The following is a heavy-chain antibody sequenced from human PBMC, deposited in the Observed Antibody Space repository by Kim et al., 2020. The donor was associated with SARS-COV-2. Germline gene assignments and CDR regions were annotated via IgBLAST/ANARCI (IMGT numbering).Heavy chain of an antibody. J-gene: IGHJ3*02. CDR2: IYYSGST. Sequence: SETLSLTCTVSGGSVSSGSYYWSWIRQPPGKGLEWIGYIYYSGSTNYNPSLKSRVTISVDTSKNQFSLKLSSVTAADTAVYYCARDSWDTMIVAPAFDI. V-gene: IGHV4-61*01. D-gene: IGHD3-22*01. CDR3: ARDSWDTMIVAPAFDI. CDR1: GGSVSSGSYY.